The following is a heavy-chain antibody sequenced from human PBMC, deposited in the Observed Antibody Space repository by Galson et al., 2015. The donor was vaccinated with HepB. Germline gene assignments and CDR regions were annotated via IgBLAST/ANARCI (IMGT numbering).Heavy chain of an antibody. V-gene: IGHV3-23*01. Sequence: SLRLSCAASGFTFSGYDMNWVRQAPGKGLEWVSAITAGGDHTFYGDSVKGRFTISRDNSKNTLYLQMNSLRAEDTALYYCAKESGLWNLWDYFDFWGQGTLVTVSP. CDR3: AKESGLWNLWDYFDF. CDR1: GFTFSGYD. D-gene: IGHD3-16*01. J-gene: IGHJ4*02. CDR2: ITAGGDHT.